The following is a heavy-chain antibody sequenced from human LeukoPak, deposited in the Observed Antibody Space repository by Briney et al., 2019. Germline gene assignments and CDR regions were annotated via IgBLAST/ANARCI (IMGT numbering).Heavy chain of an antibody. D-gene: IGHD4-11*01. J-gene: IGHJ1*01. V-gene: IGHV1-18*01. CDR2: ISAYNGYT. Sequence: ASVKVSCKASGYTFTNYGVSWVRQAPGQGLEWMGWISAYNGYTNYAQKFQFRVTMTTDTSASTAYMELRSLTSDDTAVYYCARDKAVTTELTQYFQHWGQGTLVTVSS. CDR3: ARDKAVTTELTQYFQH. CDR1: GYTFTNYG.